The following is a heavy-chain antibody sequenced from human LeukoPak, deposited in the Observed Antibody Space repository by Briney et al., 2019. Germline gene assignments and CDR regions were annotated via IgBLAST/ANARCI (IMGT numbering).Heavy chain of an antibody. CDR3: ARDTAMVTGYYYHYYMDV. Sequence: ASVKVSCKASGYTFTGYYMHWVRQAPGQGLEWMGIINPSGGSTSYAQKFQGRVTMTRDTSTSTVYMELSSLRSEDTAVYYCARDTAMVTGYYYHYYMDVWGKGTTVTTSS. V-gene: IGHV1-46*01. CDR2: INPSGGST. D-gene: IGHD5-18*01. J-gene: IGHJ6*03. CDR1: GYTFTGYY.